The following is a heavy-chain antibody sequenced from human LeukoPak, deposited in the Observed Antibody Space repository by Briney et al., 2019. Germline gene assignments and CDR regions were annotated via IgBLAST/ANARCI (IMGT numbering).Heavy chain of an antibody. D-gene: IGHD2-2*03. CDR1: GFTFSSYG. CDR2: ISYDGSNK. J-gene: IGHJ6*02. Sequence: GSSLRLSCAASGFTFSSYGMHWVRQAPGKGLEWVAVISYDGSNKYYADSVKGRFTISRDNSKNTLYLQMNSLRAEDTAVYYCAKDELDIVVVPAASTNYYYYGMDVWGQGTTVTVSS. V-gene: IGHV3-30*18. CDR3: AKDELDIVVVPAASTNYYYYGMDV.